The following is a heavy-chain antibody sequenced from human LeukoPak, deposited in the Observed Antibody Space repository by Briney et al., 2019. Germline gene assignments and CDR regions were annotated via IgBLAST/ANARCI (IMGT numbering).Heavy chain of an antibody. CDR3: ARWGGWFDY. D-gene: IGHD3-16*01. CDR2: IYYSGST. CDR1: GGSISSYY. V-gene: IGHV4-59*01. Sequence: PSETLSPTCTVSGGSISSYYWSWIRQPPGKGLEWIGYIYYSGSTNYNPSLKSRVTISVDTSKNQFSLKLSSVTAADTAVYYCARWGGWFDYWGQGTLVTVSS. J-gene: IGHJ4*02.